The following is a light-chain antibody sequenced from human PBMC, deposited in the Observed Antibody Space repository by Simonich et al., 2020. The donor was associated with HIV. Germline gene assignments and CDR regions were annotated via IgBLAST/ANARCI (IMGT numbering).Light chain of an antibody. CDR3: QSYDRTNWV. CDR1: SGSIASNY. V-gene: IGLV6-57*01. J-gene: IGLJ3*02. CDR2: EDN. Sequence: NFMLTQPHSVSESPGKTATISCTRSSGSIASNYVQWYQQRPGSSPTTMVYEDNQRPSGVPDRFSGSIDSSSNSASLTISGLKTEDEADYYCQSYDRTNWVFGGGTKLTVL.